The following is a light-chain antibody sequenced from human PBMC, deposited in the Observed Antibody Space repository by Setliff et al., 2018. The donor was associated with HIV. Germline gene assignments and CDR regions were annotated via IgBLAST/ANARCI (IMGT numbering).Light chain of an antibody. CDR1: SSDVGNYNL. CDR3: SSYTSTTYV. CDR2: EVT. J-gene: IGLJ1*01. Sequence: QSALTQPASVSGSPGQSITFSCTGTSSDVGNYNLVSWYQHHPGKAPKLMLYEVTKRPSGISDRFSGSKSGDTASLTISGLQAEDEADYYYSSYTSTTYVFGTGTKVTVL. V-gene: IGLV2-14*02.